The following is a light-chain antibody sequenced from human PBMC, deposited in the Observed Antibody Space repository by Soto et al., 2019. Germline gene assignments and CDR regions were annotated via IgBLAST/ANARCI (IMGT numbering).Light chain of an antibody. CDR3: QQYNNWPPWT. J-gene: IGKJ1*01. CDR2: GAS. CDR1: QSVSSN. V-gene: IGKV3-15*01. Sequence: EIVMTQSPATLSVSPGERATLSCRASQSVSSNLAWYQQKPGQAPRLLIYGASTRATGIPARCSGSGSGTEFTLTISSLQSEDFAVYYCQQYNNWPPWTFGQGTKVDI.